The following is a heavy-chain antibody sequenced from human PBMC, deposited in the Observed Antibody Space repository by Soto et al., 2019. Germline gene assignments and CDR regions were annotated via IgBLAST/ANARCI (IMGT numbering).Heavy chain of an antibody. Sequence: QVQLVQSGTEVKKPGASVKVSCKASGYTFTSYGIHWGRQAPGQRLEWMGWINAANGDTKYSPKLQGRVTITRDTSARTAYMELSSLSSEDTAVYYCVRRHVSATGIDWFDPWGQGTLVTVSS. CDR3: VRRHVSATGIDWFDP. CDR2: INAANGDT. CDR1: GYTFTSYG. V-gene: IGHV1-3*01. J-gene: IGHJ5*02. D-gene: IGHD6-13*01.